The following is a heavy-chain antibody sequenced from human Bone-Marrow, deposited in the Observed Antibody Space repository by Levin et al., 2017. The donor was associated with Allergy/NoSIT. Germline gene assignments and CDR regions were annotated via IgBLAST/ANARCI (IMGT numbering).Heavy chain of an antibody. CDR2: IYYSGST. CDR1: GGSISNYY. J-gene: IGHJ6*02. CDR3: ARLSRGDNVGALHPYVCFYGMDV. Sequence: SQTLSLTCTVSGGSISNYYWSWIRQPPGKGLEWIGYIYYSGSTNYNPSLKSRVTMSGDTSKNQFSLKLSSVTAADTAVYYCARLSRGDNVGALHPYVCFYGMDVWGQGTTVTVSS. V-gene: IGHV4-59*08. D-gene: IGHD4-17*01.